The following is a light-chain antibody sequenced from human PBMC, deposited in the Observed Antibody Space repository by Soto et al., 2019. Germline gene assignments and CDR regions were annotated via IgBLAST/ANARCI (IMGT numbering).Light chain of an antibody. CDR2: ATS. V-gene: IGKV1-27*01. J-gene: IGKJ4*01. Sequence: DIQMTQSPSSLTASVGDRVTITCRASQGISNYVAWYQEKPGQVPKLLIYATSTLQSGVPSRFSGSGSGTDFTLTISSLQPEDVATYYCQYYNTAPLTFGGGTRVEI. CDR3: QYYNTAPLT. CDR1: QGISNY.